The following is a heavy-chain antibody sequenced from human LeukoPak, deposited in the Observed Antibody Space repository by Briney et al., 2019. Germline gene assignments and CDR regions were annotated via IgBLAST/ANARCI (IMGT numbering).Heavy chain of an antibody. V-gene: IGHV3-30*03. CDR2: ISYDGSNK. Sequence: GGSLRLSCAASGFTFSSYGMHWVCQAPGKGLEWVAVISYDGSNKYYADSVKGRFTISRDNSKNTLYLQMNSLRAEDTAVYYCARSTSDYYDSSGYWTWGQGTLVTVSS. D-gene: IGHD3-22*01. J-gene: IGHJ4*02. CDR1: GFTFSSYG. CDR3: ARSTSDYYDSSGYWT.